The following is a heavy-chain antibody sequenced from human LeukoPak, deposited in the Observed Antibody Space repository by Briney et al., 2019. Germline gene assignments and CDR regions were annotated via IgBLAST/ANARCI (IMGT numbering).Heavy chain of an antibody. V-gene: IGHV1-69*06. CDR1: GGTFSSYA. Sequence: ASVKVSCKASGGTFSSYAISWVRQAPGQGLEWMGGIIPIFGTANYAQKFQGRVTITADKSTSTAYMELSSLRSEDTAVYYCARELRYFDWLLQDPAGRFDPWGQGTLVTVSS. CDR2: IIPIFGTA. J-gene: IGHJ5*02. CDR3: ARELRYFDWLLQDPAGRFDP. D-gene: IGHD3-9*01.